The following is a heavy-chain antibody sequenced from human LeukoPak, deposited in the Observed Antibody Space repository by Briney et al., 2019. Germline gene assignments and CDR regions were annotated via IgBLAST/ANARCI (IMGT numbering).Heavy chain of an antibody. CDR3: ARDRAVAVAGTFDY. CDR2: ISAYNGNT. CDR1: GYTFTSYG. V-gene: IGHV1-18*01. D-gene: IGHD6-19*01. Sequence: ASVKVSCKASGYTFTSYGISWVRQAPGQGLEWMGWISAYNGNTNYAQKLQGRVTMTTDTSTSKAYMELRSLRSDDTAVDYCARDRAVAVAGTFDYGGREPWSPSPQ. J-gene: IGHJ4*02.